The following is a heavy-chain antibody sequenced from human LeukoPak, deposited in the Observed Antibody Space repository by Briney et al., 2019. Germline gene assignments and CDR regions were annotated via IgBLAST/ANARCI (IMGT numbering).Heavy chain of an antibody. CDR1: GGSISSYY. Sequence: SETLSLTCTVSGGSISSYYWSWIRQPPGKGLEWIGYIYHSGSTSYNPSLKSRVSMSLDTTKNQFSLKLSSVTAVDTAVYYCARKIDSSGYFSWGQGILVTVSS. J-gene: IGHJ4*02. CDR3: ARKIDSSGYFS. D-gene: IGHD3-22*01. V-gene: IGHV4-59*04. CDR2: IYHSGST.